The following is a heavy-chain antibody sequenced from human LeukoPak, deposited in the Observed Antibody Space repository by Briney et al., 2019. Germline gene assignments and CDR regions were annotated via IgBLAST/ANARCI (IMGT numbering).Heavy chain of an antibody. V-gene: IGHV4-39*01. J-gene: IGHJ3*02. CDR3: ARRFGI. Sequence: SETLSLTRTVSGGSISSSSYYWGWIRQPPGKGLEWIGSIYYSGSTYYNPSLKSRVTISIDTSKNQFSLKLSSVTAADTAVYYCARRFGIWGQGTMVTVSS. CDR2: IYYSGST. D-gene: IGHD3-10*01. CDR1: GGSISSSSYY.